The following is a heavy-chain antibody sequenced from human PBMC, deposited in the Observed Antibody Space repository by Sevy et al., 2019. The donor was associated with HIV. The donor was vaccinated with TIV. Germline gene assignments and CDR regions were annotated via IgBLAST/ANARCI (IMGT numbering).Heavy chain of an antibody. CDR2: ISSSSSTI. D-gene: IGHD3-3*01. Sequence: GSLRLSCAASGFTFSSYSMNWVRQAPGKGLEWVSYISSSSSTIYYADSVKGRFTIPRDNAKNSLYLQMNGLRAEDTAVYYCARDDFWSGYYTPHYYYGMDVWGQGTTVTVSS. J-gene: IGHJ6*02. CDR3: ARDDFWSGYYTPHYYYGMDV. V-gene: IGHV3-48*01. CDR1: GFTFSSYS.